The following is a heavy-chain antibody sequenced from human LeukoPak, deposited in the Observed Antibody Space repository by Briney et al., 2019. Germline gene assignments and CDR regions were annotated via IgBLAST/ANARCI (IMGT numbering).Heavy chain of an antibody. V-gene: IGHV3-49*04. CDR1: GFXFGDYV. Sequence: PGGSLRLSCTASGFXFGDYVLTWVRQAPGKGLEWVGLMRNRAHGGTTEYAASVKGRFTVSRDDSKSTAYLQMNSLKPEDTAVYYCTRLYASSWSYGMDVWGQGTTVTVS. J-gene: IGHJ6*02. D-gene: IGHD2-8*01. CDR2: MRNRAHGGTT. CDR3: TRLYASSWSYGMDV.